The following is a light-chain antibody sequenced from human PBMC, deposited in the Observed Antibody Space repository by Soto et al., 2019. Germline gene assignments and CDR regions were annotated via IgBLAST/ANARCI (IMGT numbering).Light chain of an antibody. CDR3: QQYNNWPPVT. CDR2: AAS. Sequence: EILMTQSPATLSVSPWDRATLSCRASESVTSSLAWYQQKPGQPPRLLIYAASTRATDVPARFSGSGSGTEFTLTISSLQSEDFAVYYCQQYNNWPPVTFGPGTKVD. J-gene: IGKJ3*01. V-gene: IGKV3-15*01. CDR1: ESVTSS.